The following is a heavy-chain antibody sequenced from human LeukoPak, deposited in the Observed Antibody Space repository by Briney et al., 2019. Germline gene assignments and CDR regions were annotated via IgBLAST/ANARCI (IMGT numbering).Heavy chain of an antibody. V-gene: IGHV3-74*01. Sequence: GGSLRLSCVGSGFTFSDYYMHWVRQAPGKGLVWVSYITGDGSNTAYVDSVKGRFTISRDNAKNTLYLQMNSLRAEDTAVYYCGRGGVPYSFDVWGQGTMVAASS. CDR2: ITGDGSNT. CDR3: GRGGVPYSFDV. D-gene: IGHD3-10*01. CDR1: GFTFSDYY. J-gene: IGHJ3*01.